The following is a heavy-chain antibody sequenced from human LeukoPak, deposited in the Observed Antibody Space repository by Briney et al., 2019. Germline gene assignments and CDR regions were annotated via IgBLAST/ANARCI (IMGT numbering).Heavy chain of an antibody. CDR3: ASNIVGATRSFDY. Sequence: GGSLRLSCAASGFTFSSYSMNWVRQAPGKGLEWVSSISSSSSYIYYADSVKGRFTISRDNAKNSLYLQTNSLRAEDTAVYYCASNIVGATRSFDYWGQGTLVTVSS. J-gene: IGHJ4*02. CDR1: GFTFSSYS. V-gene: IGHV3-21*01. CDR2: ISSSSSYI. D-gene: IGHD1-26*01.